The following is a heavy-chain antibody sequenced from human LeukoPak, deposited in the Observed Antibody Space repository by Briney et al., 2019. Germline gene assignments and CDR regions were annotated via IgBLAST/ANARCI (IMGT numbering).Heavy chain of an antibody. CDR3: ERASTAQHTWFVP. CDR1: GGSFSGYY. J-gene: IGHJ5*02. CDR2: INHSGST. D-gene: IGHD1-1*01. V-gene: IGHV4-34*01. Sequence: SETLSLTCAVYGGSFSGYYWSWIRQPPGKGLEWIGEINHSGSTNYNPSLKSRVTISVDTSKNQFSLKLSSVTAADTAVYYCERASTAQHTWFVPWGQGTLVTVSP.